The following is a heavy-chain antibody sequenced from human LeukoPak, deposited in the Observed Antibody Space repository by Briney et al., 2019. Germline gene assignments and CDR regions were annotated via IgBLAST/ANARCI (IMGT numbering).Heavy chain of an antibody. CDR1: GGSFSGYY. CDR2: INHSGST. J-gene: IGHJ6*02. CDR3: ARGREWEDYGMDV. V-gene: IGHV4-34*01. Sequence: PSETLSLTCAVYGGSFSGYYWSWIRQPPGKGLEWIGEINHSGSTNYNPSLKSRVTISVDTSKNQFSLKLSSVTAADTAVYYCARGREWEDYGMDVWGQGTTVTVSS. D-gene: IGHD1-26*01.